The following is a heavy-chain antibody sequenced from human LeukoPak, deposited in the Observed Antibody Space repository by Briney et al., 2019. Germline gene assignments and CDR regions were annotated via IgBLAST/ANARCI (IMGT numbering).Heavy chain of an antibody. CDR2: TSYDGSNK. CDR3: AREPLTVVVVAATGDY. CDR1: GFTFSSYA. V-gene: IGHV3-30*04. D-gene: IGHD2-15*01. Sequence: PGGSLRLSCAASGFTFSSYAMHWVRQAPGKGLEWVAVTSYDGSNKYYADSVKGRFTISRDNSKNALYLQMNSQRAEDTAVYYCAREPLTVVVVAATGDYWGQGTLVTVSS. J-gene: IGHJ4*02.